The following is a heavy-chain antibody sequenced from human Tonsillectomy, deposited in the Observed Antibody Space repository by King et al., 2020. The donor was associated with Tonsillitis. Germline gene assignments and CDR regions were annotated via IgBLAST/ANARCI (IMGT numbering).Heavy chain of an antibody. Sequence: VQLVESGGGLVQPGGSLRLSCAASGFTLDNYWMTWVRQAPGKGLEWVANIKHDGSEKYYVDSVKGRFTISRDIAKNSLYLQMSILRAEDTAVYYCSRLTYYGMDVWGQGTTVTVSS. CDR1: GFTLDNYW. CDR3: SRLTYYGMDV. CDR2: IKHDGSEK. J-gene: IGHJ6*02. V-gene: IGHV3-7*01.